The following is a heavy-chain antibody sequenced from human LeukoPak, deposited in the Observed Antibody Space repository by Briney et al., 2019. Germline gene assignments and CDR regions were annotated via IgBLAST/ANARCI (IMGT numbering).Heavy chain of an antibody. CDR1: GFSFSTYA. CDR2: ISNDGSKT. J-gene: IGHJ4*02. D-gene: IGHD6-13*01. V-gene: IGHV3-30*18. CDR3: AKDDGPYTSTWYSVGLIDY. Sequence: PGRSLRLSCAASGFSFSTYAMQWVRQAPGKELDWVAVISNDGSKTYYADSVKGRFTISRDNSKNTLYLQMNGLRTEDTALYYCAKDDGPYTSTWYSVGLIDYWGRGTLVTVSS.